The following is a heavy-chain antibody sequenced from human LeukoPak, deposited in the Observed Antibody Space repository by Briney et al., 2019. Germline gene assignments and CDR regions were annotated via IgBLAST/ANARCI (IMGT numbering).Heavy chain of an antibody. CDR1: GGSISSYY. Sequence: SETLSLTCTVSGGSISSYYWSWIRQPPGKGLEWIGYIYYSGSTNYNPSLKSRVTISVDTSKNQFSLKLSSVTAADTAVYYCARERVIGYDSSGSRGFDYWGQGTLVTVSS. CDR3: ARERVIGYDSSGSRGFDY. CDR2: IYYSGST. D-gene: IGHD3-22*01. V-gene: IGHV4-59*01. J-gene: IGHJ4*02.